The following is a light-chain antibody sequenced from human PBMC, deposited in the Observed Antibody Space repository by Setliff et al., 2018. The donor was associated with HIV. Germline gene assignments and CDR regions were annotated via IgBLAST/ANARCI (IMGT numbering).Light chain of an antibody. V-gene: IGLV2-18*02. Sequence: QSLLTQPPSVSGSPGQSVTISCTGTSSDVGSSNRVSWYQQPPGTAPRLMIYEVSSRPSGVPDRFSGSKSGNTASLTISGLQAEDEADYYCSSGTSSSTPYGFGTGTKV. CDR2: EVS. CDR3: SSGTSSSTPYG. J-gene: IGLJ1*01. CDR1: SSDVGSSNR.